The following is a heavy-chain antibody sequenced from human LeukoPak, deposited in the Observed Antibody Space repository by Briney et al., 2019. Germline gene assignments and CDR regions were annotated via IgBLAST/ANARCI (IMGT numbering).Heavy chain of an antibody. Sequence: GGSLRLSCAASGFTFSGYPMHWVRQAPGKGLEYLSGISANGGSTYYANSVKGRFTISRDNSKNTLYLHMCSLRPEDMAVYYCARDGSNWDFDYWGQGTLVTVSS. CDR3: ARDGSNWDFDY. CDR2: ISANGGST. J-gene: IGHJ4*02. D-gene: IGHD6-13*01. V-gene: IGHV3-64*01. CDR1: GFTFSGYP.